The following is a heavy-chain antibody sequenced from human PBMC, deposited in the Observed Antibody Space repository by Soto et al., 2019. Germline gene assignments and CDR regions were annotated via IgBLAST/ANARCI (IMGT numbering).Heavy chain of an antibody. V-gene: IGHV3-53*02. D-gene: IGHD6-19*01. Sequence: EVQLVETGGGLIQPGGSLRLSCAASGFSVSYNYMSWVRQPPGKGLEWVSIIHSGGDTYYADSVKGRFTISRDNSKNTVYLQMNSLRDEDTAIYYCTSIAVAEGFDPWGPGTLVTVSS. J-gene: IGHJ5*02. CDR3: TSIAVAEGFDP. CDR2: IHSGGDT. CDR1: GFSVSYNY.